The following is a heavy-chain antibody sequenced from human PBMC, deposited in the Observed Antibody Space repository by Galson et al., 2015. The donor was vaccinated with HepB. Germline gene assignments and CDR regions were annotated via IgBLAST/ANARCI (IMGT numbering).Heavy chain of an antibody. Sequence: QSGAEVKKPGESLRISCKGSGYSFTSYWISWVRQMPGKGLEWMGRIDPSDSYTNYSPSFQGHVTISADKSISTAYLQWSSLKASDTAMYYCARGENPMVRGSATTRGGMDVWGQGTTVTVSS. J-gene: IGHJ6*02. CDR1: GYSFTSYW. CDR2: IDPSDSYT. D-gene: IGHD3-10*01. CDR3: ARGENPMVRGSATTRGGMDV. V-gene: IGHV5-10-1*01.